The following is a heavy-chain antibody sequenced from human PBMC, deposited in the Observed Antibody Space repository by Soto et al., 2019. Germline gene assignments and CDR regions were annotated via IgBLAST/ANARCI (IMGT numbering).Heavy chain of an antibody. CDR1: GFTFSRNA. D-gene: IGHD1-26*01. Sequence: EVQLLKSGGGLVQPGGSLRLSCAASGFTFSRNAMSWVRQAPGKGLEWVSGISGGGGATYYADSVKGRFTISRDNSKNTLYLQMNSLRAEDTAIYYCAKSEPYGSGSYYFDYWGQGTLVTVSS. CDR3: AKSEPYGSGSYYFDY. J-gene: IGHJ4*02. V-gene: IGHV3-23*01. CDR2: ISGGGGAT.